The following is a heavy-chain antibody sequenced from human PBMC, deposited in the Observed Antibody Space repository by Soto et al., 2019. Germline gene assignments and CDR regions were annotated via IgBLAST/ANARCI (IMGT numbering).Heavy chain of an antibody. CDR1: GGSISSGGYY. CDR2: IYYSGST. Sequence: NPSETLSLTCTVSGGSISSGGYYWSWIRQHLGKGLEWIGYIYYSGSTYYNPSLKSRVTISVDTSKNQFSLKLSSVTAADTAVYYCARTRITMVRGVMGYYGMDVWGQGTTVTVSS. J-gene: IGHJ6*02. D-gene: IGHD3-10*01. CDR3: ARTRITMVRGVMGYYGMDV. V-gene: IGHV4-31*03.